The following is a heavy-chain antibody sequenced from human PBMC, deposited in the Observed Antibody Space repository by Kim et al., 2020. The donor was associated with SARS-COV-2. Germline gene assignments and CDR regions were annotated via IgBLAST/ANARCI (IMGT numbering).Heavy chain of an antibody. CDR2: I. Sequence: IYYADPVKGHITISTDNAKNSVDLQMNTLRDEDTAVYYCLRGGWGVIHDYWGQGTLVIVSS. J-gene: IGHJ4*02. D-gene: IGHD3-10*01. CDR3: LRGGWGVIHDY. V-gene: IGHV3-11*04.